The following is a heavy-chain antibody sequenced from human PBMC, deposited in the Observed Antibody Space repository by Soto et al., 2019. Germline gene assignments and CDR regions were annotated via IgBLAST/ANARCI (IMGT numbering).Heavy chain of an antibody. J-gene: IGHJ5*02. CDR2: IIPIFGTA. D-gene: IGHD6-19*01. Sequence: QVQLVQSGAEVKKPGSSVKVSCKASGGTFSSYAISWVRQAPGQGLEWMGGIIPIFGTANYAQKFQGRVTITADESTSTAYMELSSLRSEDTAVYYCARRTITAYSSGWYQPFDPWGQGTLVTVSS. V-gene: IGHV1-69*01. CDR1: GGTFSSYA. CDR3: ARRTITAYSSGWYQPFDP.